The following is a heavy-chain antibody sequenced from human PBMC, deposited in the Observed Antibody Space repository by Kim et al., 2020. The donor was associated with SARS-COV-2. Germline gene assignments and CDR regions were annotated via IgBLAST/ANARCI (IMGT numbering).Heavy chain of an antibody. V-gene: IGHV3-66*01. D-gene: IGHD2-21*01. J-gene: IGHJ4*02. CDR1: GFTVSSNY. CDR3: ARDLLLSGSTLLDY. Sequence: GGSLRLSCAASGFTVSSNYMSWVRQAPGKGLEWVSVIYSGGSTYYADSVKGRFTISRDNSKNTLYLQMNSLRAEDTAVYYCARDLLLSGSTLLDYWGQGTLVTVSS. CDR2: IYSGGST.